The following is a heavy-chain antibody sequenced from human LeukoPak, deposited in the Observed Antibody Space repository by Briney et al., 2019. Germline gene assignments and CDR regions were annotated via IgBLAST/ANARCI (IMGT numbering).Heavy chain of an antibody. D-gene: IGHD3-10*01. CDR2: IFYSGST. Sequence: PSETLSLTCIVSGGSISSSSYYWGWIRQPPGKGLEWIGSIFYSGSTYYNASLKSRVTISVDTSKNQFSLKLSSVTAADTAVYYCARGKLDAFDIWGQGTMVTVSS. V-gene: IGHV4-39*07. CDR1: GGSISSSSYY. CDR3: ARGKLDAFDI. J-gene: IGHJ3*02.